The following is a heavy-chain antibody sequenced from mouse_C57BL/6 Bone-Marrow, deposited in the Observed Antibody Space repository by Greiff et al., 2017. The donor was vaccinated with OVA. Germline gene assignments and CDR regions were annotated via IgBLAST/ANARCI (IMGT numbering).Heavy chain of an antibody. CDR3: ARDQRWLPTWLAY. J-gene: IGHJ3*01. CDR1: GFTFSSYA. V-gene: IGHV5-4*01. D-gene: IGHD2-2*01. CDR2: ISDGGSYT. Sequence: EVQLLESGGGLVKPGGSLKLSCAASGFTFSSYAMSWVRQTPGKRLEWVATISDGGSYTYYPDNVKGRFTISRDNAKNNLYLKMSHLKSEDTAMYYCARDQRWLPTWLAYWGQGTLVTVSA.